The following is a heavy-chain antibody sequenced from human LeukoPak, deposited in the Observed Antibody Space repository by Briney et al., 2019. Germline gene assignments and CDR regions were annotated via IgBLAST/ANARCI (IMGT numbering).Heavy chain of an antibody. J-gene: IGHJ4*02. Sequence: ASVKVSCKASGYTFTSYGISWVRQAPGQGLEWMGWISAYNGNTNYAQKLQGRVTMTTDTSTSTAYMELRSLRSDDTAVYYCARDLRGYYDISGYYYRYWGQGTLVTVSS. CDR1: GYTFTSYG. CDR3: ARDLRGYYDISGYYYRY. CDR2: ISAYNGNT. V-gene: IGHV1-18*01. D-gene: IGHD3-22*01.